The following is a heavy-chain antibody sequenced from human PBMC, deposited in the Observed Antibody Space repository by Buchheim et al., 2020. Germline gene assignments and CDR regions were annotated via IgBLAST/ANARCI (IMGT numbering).Heavy chain of an antibody. CDR2: ISTTGSTK. Sequence: EVQLVESGGGLVHPGGSLRLSCAASGLTFSNYNMNWLRQAPGKGLEWVSYISTTGSTKQYAGSVEGRFTISRDNAKNSLYLEMDSLRDDDTAVYYCARAWGNTAVRGNLFDPWGQGTLVTVSS. V-gene: IGHV3-48*02. D-gene: IGHD3-10*01. J-gene: IGHJ5*02. CDR3: ARAWGNTAVRGNLFDP. CDR1: GLTFSNYN.